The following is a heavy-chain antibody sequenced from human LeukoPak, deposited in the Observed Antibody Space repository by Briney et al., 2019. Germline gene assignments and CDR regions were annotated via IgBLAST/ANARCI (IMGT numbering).Heavy chain of an antibody. CDR1: GFTFSSYW. Sequence: PGGSLRLSCAASGFTFSSYWMSWVRQAPGKGLEWVANIKQDGGEKYYVDSVKGRFTISRDNAKNSLYLQMNSLRAEDTAVYYCARDWNYYDSSGYYYPEDYFDYWGQGTLVTVSS. CDR2: IKQDGGEK. V-gene: IGHV3-7*01. D-gene: IGHD3-22*01. J-gene: IGHJ4*02. CDR3: ARDWNYYDSSGYYYPEDYFDY.